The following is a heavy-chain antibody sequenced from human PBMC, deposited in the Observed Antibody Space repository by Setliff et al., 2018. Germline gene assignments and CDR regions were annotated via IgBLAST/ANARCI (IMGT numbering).Heavy chain of an antibody. J-gene: IGHJ4*02. D-gene: IGHD3-3*02. CDR3: ATNMFGISADY. CDR2: IKEDGSEK. Sequence: PGGSLRLSCAASRFTFSNYWMSWVRQAPGKGLEWVANIKEDGSEKYYVESVKGRFTISRDNAKNTVYLQMNSLRVEDTALYYCATNMFGISADYWGEGTLVTVSS. CDR1: RFTFSNYW. V-gene: IGHV3-7*01.